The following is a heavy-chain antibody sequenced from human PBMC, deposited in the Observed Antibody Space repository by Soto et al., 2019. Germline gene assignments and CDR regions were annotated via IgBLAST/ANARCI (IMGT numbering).Heavy chain of an antibody. CDR2: IRYDGSNI. J-gene: IGHJ4*02. D-gene: IGHD2-15*01. CDR1: GSIFRGYG. Sequence: QVQLVGSGGGVVQPGRSLRLSCAASGSIFRGYGMHLVPQAPGKGLEWVAVIRYDGSNINYSDSVMGRFTISRDNSKNTLYLEMNSLRAEDTAVYYCARGGIGGTTFRGYLDYLGQGNMVTVSS. V-gene: IGHV3-33*01. CDR3: ARGGIGGTTFRGYLDY.